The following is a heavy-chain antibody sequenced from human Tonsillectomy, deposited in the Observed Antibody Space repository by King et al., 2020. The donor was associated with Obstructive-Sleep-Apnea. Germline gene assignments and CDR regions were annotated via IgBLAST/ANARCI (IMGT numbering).Heavy chain of an antibody. V-gene: IGHV3-23*04. CDR1: GFTFSNYA. Sequence: VQLVESGGGLVQPGGSLRLSCAASGFTFSNYAMSWVRQAPGKGLEWVSATSGSGGATYYADSVKGRFTISTDNSKNTLYLQMNSLRTEDTAVYYCAKGHEGYCISGPGYYYHGLGVWGQGTTVTVSS. D-gene: IGHD2-15*01. CDR3: AKGHEGYCISGPGYYYHGLGV. J-gene: IGHJ6*02. CDR2: TSGSGGAT.